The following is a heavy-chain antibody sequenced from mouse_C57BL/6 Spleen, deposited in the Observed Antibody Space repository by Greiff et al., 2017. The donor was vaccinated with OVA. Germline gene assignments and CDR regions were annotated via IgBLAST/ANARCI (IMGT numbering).Heavy chain of an antibody. Sequence: QVQLQQSGPELVKPGASVKISCKASGYAFSSSWMNWVKQRPGKGLEWIGRIYPGDGDTNYNGKFKGKATLTADKSSSTAYMQLSSLTAEDSAVYFCASHYYGSSYLWFAYWGQGTLVTVSA. V-gene: IGHV1-82*01. D-gene: IGHD1-1*01. CDR3: ASHYYGSSYLWFAY. CDR1: GYAFSSSW. CDR2: IYPGDGDT. J-gene: IGHJ3*01.